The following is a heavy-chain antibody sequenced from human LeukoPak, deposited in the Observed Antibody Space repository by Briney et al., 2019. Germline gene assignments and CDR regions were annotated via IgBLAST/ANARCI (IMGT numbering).Heavy chain of an antibody. CDR2: ISDSGGGT. CDR3: TKDWSASY. CDR1: GFTFNNFA. Sequence: GGPLRLSCAASGFTFNNFAMTWVRQAPGKGLQWVSAISDSGGGTYYADSVKGRFTISRDNSKGMLYLQMNSLRAEDTAVYYCTKDWSASYWGQGTLVTVSS. V-gene: IGHV3-23*01. J-gene: IGHJ4*02.